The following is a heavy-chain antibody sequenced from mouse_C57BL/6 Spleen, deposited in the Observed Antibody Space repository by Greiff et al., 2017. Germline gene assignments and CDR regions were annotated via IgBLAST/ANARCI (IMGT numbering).Heavy chain of an antibody. D-gene: IGHD3-2*02. Sequence: QVHVKQPGAELVKPGASVKLSCKASGYTFTSYWMHWVKQRPGQGLEWIGMIHPNSGSTNYNEKFKSKATLTVDKSSSTAYMQLSSLTSEDSAVYYCARSGYWGYAMDYWGQGTSVTVSS. CDR3: ARSGYWGYAMDY. CDR1: GYTFTSYW. V-gene: IGHV1-64*01. CDR2: IHPNSGST. J-gene: IGHJ4*01.